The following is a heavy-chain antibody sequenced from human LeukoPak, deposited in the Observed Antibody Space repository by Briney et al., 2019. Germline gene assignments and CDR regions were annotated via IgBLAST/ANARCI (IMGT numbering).Heavy chain of an antibody. D-gene: IGHD3-22*01. Sequence: ARSLSLSCAASGFTFSSYGMHWVRQAPGKGLEWVAVISYDGSNKYYADSVKGRFTISRDNSKNTLYLQMNSLRAEDTAVYYCAKGYDSGSYREKSDYWGQGTLVTVSS. CDR3: AKGYDSGSYREKSDY. CDR1: GFTFSSYG. V-gene: IGHV3-30*18. J-gene: IGHJ4*02. CDR2: ISYDGSNK.